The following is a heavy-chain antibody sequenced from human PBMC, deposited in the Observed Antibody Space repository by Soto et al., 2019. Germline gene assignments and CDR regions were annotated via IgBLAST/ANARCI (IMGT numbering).Heavy chain of an antibody. V-gene: IGHV1-69*06. D-gene: IGHD2-2*01. CDR2: IIPIFGTA. CDR3: AKGYCSSTSCSPTRFDY. CDR1: GGTFSSYA. Sequence: QVQLVQSGAEVKKPGSSVNVSCKASGGTFSSYAISWVRQAPGQGLEWMGGIIPIFGTANYAQKFQGRVTITADKSTSTAYMELSSLRSEDTAVYYCAKGYCSSTSCSPTRFDYWGQGTLVTVSS. J-gene: IGHJ4*02.